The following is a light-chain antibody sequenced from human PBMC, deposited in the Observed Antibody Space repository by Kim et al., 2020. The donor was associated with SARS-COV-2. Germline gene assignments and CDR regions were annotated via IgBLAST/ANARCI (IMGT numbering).Light chain of an antibody. CDR3: QSYDSSLGAWV. J-gene: IGLJ3*02. CDR2: DEI. Sequence: QSVLTQPPSVSGAPGQRVTISCTGNTSNIGGGFDTHWYQQLPGTAPNLLIYDEIYRPSGVPDRFSGSKSGPSASLAITGLQAEEEADYCGQSYDSSLGAWVFGGGTQLTVL. V-gene: IGLV1-40*01. CDR1: TSNIGGGFD.